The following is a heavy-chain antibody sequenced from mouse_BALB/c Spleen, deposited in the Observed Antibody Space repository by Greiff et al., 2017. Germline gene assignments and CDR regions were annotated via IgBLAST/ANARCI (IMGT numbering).Heavy chain of an antibody. CDR3: AREADGYLAY. J-gene: IGHJ3*01. CDR1: GYSFTGYY. V-gene: IGHV1-31*01. Sequence: EVQLQESGPELVKPGASVKISCKASGYSFTGYYMHWVKQSHVKSLEWIGRINPYNGATSYNQNFKDKASLTVDKSSSTAYMELHSLTSEDSAVYYCAREADGYLAYWGQGTLVTVSA. D-gene: IGHD2-3*01. CDR2: INPYNGAT.